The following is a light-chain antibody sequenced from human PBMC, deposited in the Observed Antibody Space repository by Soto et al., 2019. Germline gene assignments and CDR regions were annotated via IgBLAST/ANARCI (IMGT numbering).Light chain of an antibody. Sequence: EIVMTQFPATLSVSPGERATLSCRASQSVSRNLAWYKKKPGQAPRLLIYGASTRATGIPDRFSGSGSGTEFTLTISSLQSEDFVVYYCQQYNNWPPWTFGQGTKV. CDR1: QSVSRN. CDR2: GAS. V-gene: IGKV3-15*01. J-gene: IGKJ1*01. CDR3: QQYNNWPPWT.